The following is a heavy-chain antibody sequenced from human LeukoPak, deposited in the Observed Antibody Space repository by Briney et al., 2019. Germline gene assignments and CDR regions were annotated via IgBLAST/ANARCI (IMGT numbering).Heavy chain of an antibody. D-gene: IGHD5-24*01. J-gene: IGHJ4*02. Sequence: SQTLSLTCTVSGGSISSGDYYWRWLRQPPGRGLEWLGYIYYSGSTYYNPSLKSRVTISVDTSKNQFSLKLSSVTAADTAVYYCARAKSEMATIISFDYWGQGTLVTVSS. V-gene: IGHV4-30-4*01. CDR2: IYYSGST. CDR1: GGSISSGDYY. CDR3: ARAKSEMATIISFDY.